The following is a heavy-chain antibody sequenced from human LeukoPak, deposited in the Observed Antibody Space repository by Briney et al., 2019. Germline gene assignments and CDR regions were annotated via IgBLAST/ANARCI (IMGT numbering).Heavy chain of an antibody. CDR3: ARHKVYYDFWSGYYKGAFDI. J-gene: IGHJ3*02. CDR1: GGSFSGYY. V-gene: IGHV4-34*01. Sequence: SETLSLTCAVYGGSFSGYYWSWVRQPPGKGLEWIGEINHRGSTNYNPSLKSRVTISVDTSKNQFSLKLSSVTAADTAVYYCARHKVYYDFWSGYYKGAFDIWGQGTMVTVSS. D-gene: IGHD3-3*01. CDR2: INHRGST.